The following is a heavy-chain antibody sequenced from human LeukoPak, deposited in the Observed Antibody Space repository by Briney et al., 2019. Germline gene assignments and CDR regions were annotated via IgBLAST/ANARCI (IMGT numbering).Heavy chain of an antibody. CDR3: ARDLVVVVAATSFNWFDP. CDR2: IKQDGSEK. Sequence: GGSQRLSCAASGFTFSSYWMSWVRQAPGKGLEWVANIKQDGSEKYYVDSVKGRFTISRDNAKNSLYLQMNSLRAEDTAVYYCARDLVVVVAATSFNWFDPWGQGTLVTVSS. V-gene: IGHV3-7*01. D-gene: IGHD2-15*01. J-gene: IGHJ5*02. CDR1: GFTFSSYW.